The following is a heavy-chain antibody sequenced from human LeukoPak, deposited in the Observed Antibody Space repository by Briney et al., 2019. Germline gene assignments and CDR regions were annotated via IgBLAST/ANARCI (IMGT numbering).Heavy chain of an antibody. CDR1: GFTFSNYA. Sequence: GGSLRLSCAASGFTFSNYAMSWVRQAPGKGLEWVSIISGSGGSTYYADSVKGRFTISRDNSKNTLYLQMNSLRVEDTAVYYCAKDRSGWKSWLDPWGQGTLVTVSS. CDR3: AKDRSGWKSWLDP. D-gene: IGHD6-19*01. J-gene: IGHJ5*02. CDR2: ISGSGGST. V-gene: IGHV3-23*01.